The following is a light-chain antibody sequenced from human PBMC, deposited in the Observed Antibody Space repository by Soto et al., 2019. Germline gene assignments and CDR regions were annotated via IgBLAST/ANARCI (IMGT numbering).Light chain of an antibody. Sequence: ETVLTQSPGTLSLSPGERATLSCRASQSVINSYLDWYQQTPGQAPRLLIYGASTRATGIPDRFSGSGSGTDFTLTISRLEPEDFAVYYCQQYGSSVYTFGQGTKLEIK. CDR3: QQYGSSVYT. CDR1: QSVINSY. J-gene: IGKJ2*01. V-gene: IGKV3-20*01. CDR2: GAS.